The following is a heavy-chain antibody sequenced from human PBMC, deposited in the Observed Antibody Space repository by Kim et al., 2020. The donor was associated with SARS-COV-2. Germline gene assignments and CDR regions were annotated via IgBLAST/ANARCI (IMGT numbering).Heavy chain of an antibody. D-gene: IGHD5-18*01. CDR3: ATTSPSGYSNSPH. Sequence: YAGSGKGRFTISRDNSRNTVYLQMNSLRVEDTALYYCATTSPSGYSNSPHWGQGTLVTVSS. V-gene: IGHV3-30*02. J-gene: IGHJ1*01.